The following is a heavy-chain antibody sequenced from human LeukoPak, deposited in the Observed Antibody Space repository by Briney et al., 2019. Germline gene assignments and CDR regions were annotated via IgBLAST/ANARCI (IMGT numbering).Heavy chain of an antibody. V-gene: IGHV3-48*04. CDR3: AVRDGDAFDI. Sequence: GGSLRLSCAASGFTFSSYWMSWVRQAPGKGLEWVSYISSSGSTIYYADSVKGRFTISRDNAKNSLYLQMNSLRAEDTAVYYCAVRDGDAFDIWGQGTMVTVSS. CDR2: ISSSGSTI. J-gene: IGHJ3*02. CDR1: GFTFSSYW. D-gene: IGHD7-27*01.